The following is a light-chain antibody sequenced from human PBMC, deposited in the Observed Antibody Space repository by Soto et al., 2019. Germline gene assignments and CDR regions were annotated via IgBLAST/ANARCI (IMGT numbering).Light chain of an antibody. CDR1: QGIRND. CDR2: AAS. V-gene: IGKV1-6*01. CDR3: LQDYNYPWT. J-gene: IGKJ1*01. Sequence: AIQMTQSPSSLSASVGDRVTITCRASQGIRNDLGWYQQKPGKAPKLLIYAASSLQSGVSSRFSGSGSGTDFTLTISSLQPEDFGTYYRLQDYNYPWTFGQGTKVEIK.